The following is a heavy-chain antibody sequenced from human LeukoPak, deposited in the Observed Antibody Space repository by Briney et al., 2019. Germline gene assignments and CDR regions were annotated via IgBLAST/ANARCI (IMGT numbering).Heavy chain of an antibody. Sequence: ASVKVSCKASGYTFTGYYMHWVRQAPGQGLEWMGWINPNSGGTNYAQKFQGRVTMTRDTSISTAYMELSRLRSDDTAVYYCARVSSRPWLYSSSWARPLDAFDIWGQGTMVTVSS. CDR2: INPNSGGT. V-gene: IGHV1-2*02. CDR1: GYTFTGYY. J-gene: IGHJ3*02. CDR3: ARVSSRPWLYSSSWARPLDAFDI. D-gene: IGHD6-13*01.